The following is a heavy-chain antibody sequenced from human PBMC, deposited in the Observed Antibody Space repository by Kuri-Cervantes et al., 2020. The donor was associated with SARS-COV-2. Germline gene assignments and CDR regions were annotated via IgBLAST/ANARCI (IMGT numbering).Heavy chain of an antibody. CDR1: GFTVSSNY. D-gene: IGHD4-17*01. V-gene: IGHV3-53*01. CDR3: AKEWVENDYGVAFDI. J-gene: IGHJ3*02. Sequence: GESLKISCAASGFTVSSNYMSWVRQAPGKRLEWVSVIYSGGSTYYADSVKGRFTISRDNSKNTLYLQMNSLRAEDTAVYYCAKEWVENDYGVAFDIWGQGTMVTVSS. CDR2: IYSGGST.